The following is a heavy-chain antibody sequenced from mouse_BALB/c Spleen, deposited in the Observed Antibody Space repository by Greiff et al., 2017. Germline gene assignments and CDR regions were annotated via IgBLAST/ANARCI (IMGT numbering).Heavy chain of an antibody. CDR3: ARGDYYLDY. Sequence: EVKLQESGPGLVKPSQSLSLTCTVTGYSITSDYAWNWIRQFPGNKLEWMGYISYSGSTSYNPSLKSRISITRDTSKNQFFLQLNSVTTEDTATYYCARGDYYLDYWGQGTTLTVSS. CDR2: ISYSGST. D-gene: IGHD1-1*01. J-gene: IGHJ2*01. V-gene: IGHV3-2*02. CDR1: GYSITSDYA.